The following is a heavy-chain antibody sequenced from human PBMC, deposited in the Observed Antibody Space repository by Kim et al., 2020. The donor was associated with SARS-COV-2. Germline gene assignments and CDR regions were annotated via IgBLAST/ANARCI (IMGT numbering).Heavy chain of an antibody. D-gene: IGHD4-17*01. Sequence: CSHPSLTTRVTSSADTSKNQFSLKLGSVTAADTAVYYCARTDYGDAHFDYWGQGTLVTVSS. CDR3: ARTDYGDAHFDY. J-gene: IGHJ4*02. V-gene: IGHV4-31*02.